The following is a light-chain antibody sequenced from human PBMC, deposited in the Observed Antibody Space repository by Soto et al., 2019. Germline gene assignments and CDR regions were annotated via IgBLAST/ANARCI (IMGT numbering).Light chain of an antibody. CDR3: SAYAVYSPVV. Sequence: QSALTQPPSASGSPGQSVTISCTGTSSDVGGSNFVSWYRQHPGKAPKLMIYEVSKRPSGVPDRFSGSKSGNTASLTVSGLQAEDEADYYCSAYAVYSPVVFRGGTKVTVL. V-gene: IGLV2-8*01. J-gene: IGLJ3*02. CDR1: SSDVGGSNF. CDR2: EVS.